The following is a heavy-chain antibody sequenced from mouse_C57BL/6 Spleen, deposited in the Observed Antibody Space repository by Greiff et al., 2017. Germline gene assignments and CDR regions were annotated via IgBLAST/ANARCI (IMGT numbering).Heavy chain of an antibody. CDR3: ARDTITTVVATGFDY. CDR2: IYPGSGST. D-gene: IGHD1-1*01. Sequence: QVQLKQPGAELVKPGASVKMSCKASGYTFTSYWITWVKQRPGQGLEWIGDIYPGSGSTNYNEKFKSKATLTVDTSSSTAYMQLSSLTSEDSAVYYCARDTITTVVATGFDYWGQGTTLTVSS. J-gene: IGHJ2*01. CDR1: GYTFTSYW. V-gene: IGHV1-55*01.